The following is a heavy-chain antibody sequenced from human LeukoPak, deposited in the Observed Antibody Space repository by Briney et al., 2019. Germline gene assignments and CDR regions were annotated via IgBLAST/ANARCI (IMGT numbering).Heavy chain of an antibody. CDR2: ISYDGSNK. CDR3: ARDREGYMDV. J-gene: IGHJ6*03. CDR1: GFTFSSYA. Sequence: GSLRLSCAASGFTFSSYAMHWVRQAPGKGLEWVAVISYDGSNKYYADSVKGRFTISRDNSKNTLYLQMNSLRAEDTAVYYCARDREGYMDVWGKGTTVTVSS. V-gene: IGHV3-30*04. D-gene: IGHD1-26*01.